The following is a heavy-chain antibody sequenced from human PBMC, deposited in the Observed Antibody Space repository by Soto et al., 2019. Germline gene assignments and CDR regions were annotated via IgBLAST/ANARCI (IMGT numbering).Heavy chain of an antibody. D-gene: IGHD1-26*01. V-gene: IGHV3-23*01. Sequence: EVQLLESGGGLVQPGGSLRLSCAASGFTFSSYAMRWVRQAPVKGLEWVSAISGSGGSTYYADSVKGRFTISRDNSKNTLYLQRNSLRAEATAVYYCARRGSGSYYDYWGKGTLVTVSS. CDR2: ISGSGGST. CDR3: ARRGSGSYYDY. J-gene: IGHJ4*02. CDR1: GFTFSSYA.